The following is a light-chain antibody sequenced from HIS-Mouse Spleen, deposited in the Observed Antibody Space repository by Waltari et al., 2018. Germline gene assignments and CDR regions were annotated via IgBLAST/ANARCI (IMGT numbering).Light chain of an antibody. J-gene: IGKJ1*01. V-gene: IGKV3-20*01. CDR1: QSVSSSY. CDR3: QQYGSSLTWT. CDR2: GAS. Sequence: EIVFTQSPGTLSLSPGDSATLSCRASQSVSSSYLAWYQQKPGQAPRLLIYGASSRATGIPDRFSGSGSGTDFTLTISRLEPEDFAVYYCQQYGSSLTWTFGQGTKVEIK.